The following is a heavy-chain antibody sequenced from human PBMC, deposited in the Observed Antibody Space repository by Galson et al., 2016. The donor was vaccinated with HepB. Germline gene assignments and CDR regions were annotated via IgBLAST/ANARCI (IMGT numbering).Heavy chain of an antibody. D-gene: IGHD4-11*01. Sequence: SETLSLTCTVSGASISNNNNYWGWVRQPSGKGLEWIGIIYHSGDTYYSPSLKSRVTLSVDTSANRFSLSVKSVTAADTGVYFCARHIYSDDILHNYGMDVWGPGTTVTVSS. J-gene: IGHJ6*02. CDR1: GASISNNNNY. V-gene: IGHV4-39*01. CDR2: IYHSGDT. CDR3: ARHIYSDDILHNYGMDV.